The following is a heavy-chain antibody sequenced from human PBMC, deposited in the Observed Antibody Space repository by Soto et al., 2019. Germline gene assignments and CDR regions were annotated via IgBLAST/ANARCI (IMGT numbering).Heavy chain of an antibody. D-gene: IGHD2-15*01. CDR2: ISAYNGNT. Sequence: QVQLVQSGAEVKKPGASVKVSCKASGYTFTSYGISWVRQAPGQGLEWMGWISAYNGNTNYAQKLQGRVTMTTDTVRSNAEVELRSRGSDDTAVYYWARGGFMGVVAATLDYYYGMDVWGQGTTVTVSS. CDR1: GYTFTSYG. J-gene: IGHJ6*02. CDR3: ARGGFMGVVAATLDYYYGMDV. V-gene: IGHV1-18*01.